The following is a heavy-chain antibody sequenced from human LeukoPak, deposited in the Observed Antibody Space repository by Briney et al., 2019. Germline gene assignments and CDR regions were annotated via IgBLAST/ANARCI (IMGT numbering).Heavy chain of an antibody. CDR1: GYSISSNYY. V-gene: IGHV4-38-2*02. CDR3: ARNRDGYNSFDY. J-gene: IGHJ4*02. Sequence: PSETLSLTCIVSGYSISSNYYWGWIRQPPGKGLEWIGEINHSGSTNYNPSLKSRVTISVDTSKNHFSLKLSSVTAADTAVYYCARNRDGYNSFDYWGQGTLVTVSS. D-gene: IGHD5-24*01. CDR2: INHSGST.